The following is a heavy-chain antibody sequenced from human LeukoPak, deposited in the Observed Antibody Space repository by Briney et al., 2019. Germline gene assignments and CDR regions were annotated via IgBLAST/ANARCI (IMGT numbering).Heavy chain of an antibody. CDR1: GFPFSTYG. Sequence: PGGSLRLSCAASGFPFSTYGMHWVRQAPGKGLEWVAAISNDGNNKFYADSVKGRFTISRDNPKNTMNLQMNSLRAEDTAVYYCAKGGGVIDRSYYFDYWGQGTLVTVSS. V-gene: IGHV3-30*18. J-gene: IGHJ4*02. CDR2: ISNDGNNK. D-gene: IGHD2-8*02. CDR3: AKGGGVIDRSYYFDY.